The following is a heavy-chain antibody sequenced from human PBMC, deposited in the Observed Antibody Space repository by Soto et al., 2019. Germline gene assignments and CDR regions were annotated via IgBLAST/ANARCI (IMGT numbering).Heavy chain of an antibody. V-gene: IGHV3-23*01. CDR2: ISGSGGST. J-gene: IGHJ4*02. D-gene: IGHD3-3*01. Sequence: PGGSLRLSCAASGFTFSSYAMSWVRQAPGKGLEWVSAISGSGGSTYYADSVKGRFTISRDNSKNTLYLQMNSLRAEDTAVYYCAKMSDFWSGSPTYHFHYWGQGTQVTVS. CDR3: AKMSDFWSGSPTYHFHY. CDR1: GFTFSSYA.